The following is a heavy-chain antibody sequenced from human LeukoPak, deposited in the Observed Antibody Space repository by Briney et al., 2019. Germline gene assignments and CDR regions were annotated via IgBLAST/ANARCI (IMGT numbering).Heavy chain of an antibody. CDR2: IYYSGST. CDR1: GGSISSSSYY. D-gene: IGHD3-10*01. J-gene: IGHJ5*02. Sequence: PSETLSLTCTVSGGSISSSSYYWGWIRQPPGKGLEWIGSIYYSGSTYYNPSLKSRVTISVDTSKNQFSLKLSSVTAADTAVYYCARQIRVGYGSGSYYWFDPWGRGTLVTVSS. V-gene: IGHV4-39*01. CDR3: ARQIRVGYGSGSYYWFDP.